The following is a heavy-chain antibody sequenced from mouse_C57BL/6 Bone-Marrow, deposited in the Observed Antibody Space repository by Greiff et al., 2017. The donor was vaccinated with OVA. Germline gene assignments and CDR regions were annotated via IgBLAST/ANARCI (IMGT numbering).Heavy chain of an antibody. CDR1: GFTFSDYG. V-gene: IGHV5-17*01. CDR3: ARSDGNYVGNFDY. CDR2: ISSGSSTI. J-gene: IGHJ2*01. Sequence: EVKLVESGGGLVKPGGSLKLSCAASGFTFSDYGLHWVRQAPEKGLEWVAYISSGSSTIYYADTVKGRFTISRDNAKNTLFLQMTRLRSEEAAMYYCARSDGNYVGNFDYGGQGTTLSVSS. D-gene: IGHD2-1*01.